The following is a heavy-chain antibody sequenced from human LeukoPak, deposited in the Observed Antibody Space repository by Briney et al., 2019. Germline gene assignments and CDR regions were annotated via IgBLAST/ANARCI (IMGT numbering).Heavy chain of an antibody. D-gene: IGHD3-3*01. V-gene: IGHV4-4*07. Sequence: PSETLSLTCTVSGGSISSYYWSWIRQPAGKGLGWIGRIYTSGSTNYNASLKSRVSMSVDTSKNQFSLKLSSVTAADTAVYYCARDLNAYYDFWSGYLVWGQGTLVTVSS. CDR2: IYTSGST. J-gene: IGHJ4*02. CDR1: GGSISSYY. CDR3: ARDLNAYYDFWSGYLV.